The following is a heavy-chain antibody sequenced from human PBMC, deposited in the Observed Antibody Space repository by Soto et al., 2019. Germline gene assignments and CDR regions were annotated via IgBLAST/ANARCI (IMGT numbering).Heavy chain of an antibody. CDR1: GFTFSSYG. CDR2: IWYDGSNK. D-gene: IGHD1-26*01. V-gene: IGHV3-33*01. CDR3: AREVGIVGATTHFDY. J-gene: IGHJ4*02. Sequence: QVQLVESGGGVVQPGRSLRPSCAASGFTFSSYGMHWVRQAPGKGLEWVAVIWYDGSNKYYADSVKGRFTISRDNSKNTLYLQMNSLRAEDTAVYYCAREVGIVGATTHFDYWGQGTLVTVSS.